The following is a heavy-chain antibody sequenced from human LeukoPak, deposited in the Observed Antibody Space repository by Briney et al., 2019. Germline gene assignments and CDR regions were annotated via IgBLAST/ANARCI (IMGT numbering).Heavy chain of an antibody. CDR3: ARLTGGYSYGYYFDY. D-gene: IGHD5-18*01. Sequence: GESLKISCRGSGYSFTSYWVGWVRQMPGKGLEWMGIIYPGDSDTRYSPSFQGQVTISADKSIDTAYLQWSSLKASDTAMYYCARLTGGYSYGYYFDYWGQGTLVTVSS. CDR1: GYSFTSYW. J-gene: IGHJ4*02. V-gene: IGHV5-51*01. CDR2: IYPGDSDT.